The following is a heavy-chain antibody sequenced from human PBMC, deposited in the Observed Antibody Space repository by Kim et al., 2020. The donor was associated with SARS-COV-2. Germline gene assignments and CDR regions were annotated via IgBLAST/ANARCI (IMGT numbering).Heavy chain of an antibody. J-gene: IGHJ4*02. CDR2: ISYDGSNK. Sequence: GGSLRLSCAASGFTFSSYAMHWVRQAPDKGLEWVAVISYDGSNKYYADSVKGRFTISRDNSKNTLYLQMNSLRAEDTAVYYCARGRYGSGSYYNYPFDYWGQGTLVTVSS. CDR3: ARGRYGSGSYYNYPFDY. CDR1: GFTFSSYA. D-gene: IGHD3-10*01. V-gene: IGHV3-30*04.